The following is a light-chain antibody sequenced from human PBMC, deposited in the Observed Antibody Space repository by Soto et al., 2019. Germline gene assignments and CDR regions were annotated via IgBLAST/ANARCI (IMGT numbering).Light chain of an antibody. CDR1: QSVCNRC. CDR2: GAS. J-gene: IGKJ1*01. CDR3: QHYGTTPWT. Sequence: ETVLTQSPGTLSLSPGERVTLSGRASQSVCNRCLAWYQQKPGQSPRLLIYGASTRATGIPDRFSGSGSGTDFTLTISRLEPEDFAVYYCQHYGTTPWTFGQGTKVGIK. V-gene: IGKV3-20*01.